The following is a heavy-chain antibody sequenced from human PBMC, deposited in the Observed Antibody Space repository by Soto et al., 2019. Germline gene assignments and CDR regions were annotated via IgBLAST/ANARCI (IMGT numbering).Heavy chain of an antibody. Sequence: QVTLKESGPVLVKPTETLTLTCTVSGFSLSDATVGVSWIRQPPGKALEWLAHIFSNDEKPYSTSLKSRLTLSKDTSKSQVVLRMTNMDPVDTATYYCARLKSTTNCPPCYYYGLDVWGQGTTVTVSS. V-gene: IGHV2-26*01. CDR1: GFSLSDATVG. CDR2: IFSNDEK. J-gene: IGHJ6*02. CDR3: ARLKSTTNCPPCYYYGLDV. D-gene: IGHD2-2*01.